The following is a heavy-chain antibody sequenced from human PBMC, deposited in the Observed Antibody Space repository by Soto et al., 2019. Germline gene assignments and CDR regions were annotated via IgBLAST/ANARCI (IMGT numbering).Heavy chain of an antibody. Sequence: SETLSLTCTVSGGSITRDDYLWRCIRQPPGEGLEWIAIINYSGKTDYNPSLKSRATISVDTSKSQFSLRLSSVTAADTAVYYCARHRQSRDWLDPWGQGILVTVS. V-gene: IGHV4-39*01. CDR2: INYSGKT. CDR3: ARHRQSRDWLDP. J-gene: IGHJ5*02. CDR1: GGSITRDDYL.